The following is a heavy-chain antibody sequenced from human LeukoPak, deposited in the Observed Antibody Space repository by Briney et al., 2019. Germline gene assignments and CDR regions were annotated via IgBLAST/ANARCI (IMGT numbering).Heavy chain of an antibody. Sequence: ASVKVSCKASGYTFTNYYMVWVRQAPGQGLEWMGIINPSGGSTSYAQKFQGRVTMTRDMSTSTVYMELSSLRSEDTAVYYCARIRGGTMDFDYWGQGTLVTVSS. CDR3: ARIRGGTMDFDY. J-gene: IGHJ4*02. V-gene: IGHV1-46*01. CDR1: GYTFTNYY. D-gene: IGHD3-3*01. CDR2: INPSGGST.